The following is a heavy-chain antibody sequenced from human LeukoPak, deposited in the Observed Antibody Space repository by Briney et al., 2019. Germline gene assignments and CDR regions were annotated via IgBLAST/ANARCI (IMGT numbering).Heavy chain of an antibody. CDR1: GYTFTSYD. V-gene: IGHV1-8*01. D-gene: IGHD7-27*01. CDR2: MNPNSGNT. Sequence: ASVKVSCKASGYTFTSYDINWVRQATGQGLEWMGWMNPNSGNTGYAQKFQGRVTMTRNTSISTAYMELSSLRSEDTAVYYCARENWGSRGFDYWGQGTLVTVSS. CDR3: ARENWGSRGFDY. J-gene: IGHJ4*02.